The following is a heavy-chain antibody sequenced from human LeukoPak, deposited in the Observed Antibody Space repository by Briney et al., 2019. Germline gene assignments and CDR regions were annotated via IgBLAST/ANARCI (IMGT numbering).Heavy chain of an antibody. CDR1: GFTFSSYS. CDR2: ISSSSSYI. CDR3: ARGPAPITIFGVVTASYYMDV. V-gene: IGHV3-21*01. Sequence: PGGSLRLSCAASGFTFSSYSMNWVRQAPGKGLEWVSSISSSSSYIYYADSVKGRFTISRDNAKNSLYLQMNSLRAEDTAVYYCARGPAPITIFGVVTASYYMDVWGKGTTVTVSS. J-gene: IGHJ6*03. D-gene: IGHD3-3*01.